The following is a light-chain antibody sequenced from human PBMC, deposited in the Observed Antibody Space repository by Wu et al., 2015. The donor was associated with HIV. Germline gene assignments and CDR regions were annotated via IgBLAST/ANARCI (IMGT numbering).Light chain of an antibody. V-gene: IGKV1-5*03. CDR2: KAS. J-gene: IGKJ2*01. CDR1: QSISSW. Sequence: DIQMTQSPSTLSASVGDRVTITCRASQSISSWLAWYQQKPGKAPKLLIYKASSLESGVPSRFSGSGSGTEFTLTISSLQPDDFATYYCQQKRTFGQGTKLEIK. CDR3: QQKRT.